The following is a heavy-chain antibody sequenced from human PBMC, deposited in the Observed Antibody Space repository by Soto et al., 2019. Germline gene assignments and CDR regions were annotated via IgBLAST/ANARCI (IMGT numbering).Heavy chain of an antibody. Sequence: QVQLVQSGAEVKKPGASVKVSCKASGYTFINYGISWVRQAPGQGLEWMGGISAYNGNTNYAQKLQGRVTMTTDTSTRTAYMELRSLRSDDTAVYYCARHVPAHYDFWSVDLFHQWGQGTLVPVS. V-gene: IGHV1-18*01. CDR3: ARHVPAHYDFWSVDLFHQ. D-gene: IGHD3-3*01. CDR2: ISAYNGNT. CDR1: GYTFINYG. J-gene: IGHJ5*02.